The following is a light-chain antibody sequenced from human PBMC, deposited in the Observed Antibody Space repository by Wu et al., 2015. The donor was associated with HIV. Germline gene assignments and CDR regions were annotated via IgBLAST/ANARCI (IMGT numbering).Light chain of an antibody. J-gene: IGKJ3*01. CDR1: QNIRYSF. V-gene: IGKV3-20*01. CDR3: QQYDNSPFT. CDR2: GAS. Sequence: EIVLTQSPGTLSLSPGERATLSCRASQNIRYSFLAWYQQKPGQAPRLLIYGASNRATGIPDRFSGSWSGTDFTLTISRLEPEDFAVYYCQQYDNSPFTFGPGTEVDIK.